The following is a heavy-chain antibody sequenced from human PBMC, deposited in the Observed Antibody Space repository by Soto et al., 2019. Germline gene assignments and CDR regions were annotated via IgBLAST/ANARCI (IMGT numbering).Heavy chain of an antibody. CDR1: GGSISSSPYY. V-gene: IGHV4-39*03. J-gene: IGHJ4*02. Sequence: PSETLSLTCTVSGGSISSSPYYWGWIRQPPGKGLEWIGSIYYSGRTSYNPSLRSRVTISVDTSKNQFSLKLSSVTASDTAVYYCTSRRDWTAVDPFDYWGLGTLVTVSS. CDR2: IYYSGRT. D-gene: IGHD5-18*01. CDR3: TSRRDWTAVDPFDY.